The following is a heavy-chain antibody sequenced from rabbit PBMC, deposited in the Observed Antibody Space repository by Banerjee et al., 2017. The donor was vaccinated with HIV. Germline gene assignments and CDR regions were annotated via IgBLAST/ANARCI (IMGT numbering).Heavy chain of an antibody. CDR2: INTSSGST. CDR3: ARNSGSGHAFDP. D-gene: IGHD1-1*01. Sequence: CWVRQAPGKGLEWIACINTSSGSTYYASWAKGRFSISRSTSLNTVTLQLTSLTAADTATYFCARNSGSGHAFDPWGPGTLVTVS. V-gene: IGHV1S43*01. J-gene: IGHJ2*01.